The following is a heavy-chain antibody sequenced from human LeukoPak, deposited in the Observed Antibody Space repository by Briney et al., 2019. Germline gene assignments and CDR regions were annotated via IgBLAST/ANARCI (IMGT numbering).Heavy chain of an antibody. CDR3: AKAEDSSSRDLCLDY. CDR2: INSDGSST. J-gene: IGHJ4*02. D-gene: IGHD6-13*01. CDR1: GFTFSSYW. Sequence: PGGSLRLSCAASGFTFSSYWMHWVRQAPGKGLVWVSRINSDGSSTSYADSVKGRFTISRDNSKNTLYLQMNSLRAEDTAVYYCAKAEDSSSRDLCLDYWGQGTLVTVSS. V-gene: IGHV3-74*01.